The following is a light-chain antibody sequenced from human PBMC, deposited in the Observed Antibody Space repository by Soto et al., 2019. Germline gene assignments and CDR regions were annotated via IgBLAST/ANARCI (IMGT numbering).Light chain of an antibody. CDR1: QTVSSNF. Sequence: EMVLTQSPDTLSVSPGERATLSCRASQTVSSNFLAWYQQRPGQAPRLLIYGASSRAAGIPDRFSGSGSGTDFTLTISRLEPEDLVVYYCQQYGSSPETFGQGTKV. V-gene: IGKV3-20*01. CDR3: QQYGSSPET. J-gene: IGKJ1*01. CDR2: GAS.